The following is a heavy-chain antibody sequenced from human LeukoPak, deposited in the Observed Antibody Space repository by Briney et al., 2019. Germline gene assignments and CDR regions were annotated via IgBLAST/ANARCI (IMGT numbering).Heavy chain of an antibody. Sequence: SETLSLTCTVSDGSITNYDWSWVRQPPGKGLEFIGHVHYSGTANYNPSLRSRVTISIDTSKNQFSLKLSSVTAADTAVNYCARERTIFGVAQGGFDYWGQGTLVTVSS. CDR1: DGSITNYD. CDR2: VHYSGTA. D-gene: IGHD3-3*01. CDR3: ARERTIFGVAQGGFDY. J-gene: IGHJ4*02. V-gene: IGHV4-59*01.